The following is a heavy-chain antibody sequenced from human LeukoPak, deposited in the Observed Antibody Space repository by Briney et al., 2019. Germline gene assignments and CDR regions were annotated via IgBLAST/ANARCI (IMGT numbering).Heavy chain of an antibody. CDR3: AKEPGP. CDR2: ISGGGT. Sequence: PGGSLRLSCAASGFTFSSYWMSWVRQAPGKGLEWVSGISGGGTYYADSVKGRFTISRDNSKNTLYLQMNSLRAEDTAIYYCAKEPGPWGQGTLVTVSS. V-gene: IGHV3-23*01. J-gene: IGHJ5*02. CDR1: GFTFSSYW. D-gene: IGHD7-27*01.